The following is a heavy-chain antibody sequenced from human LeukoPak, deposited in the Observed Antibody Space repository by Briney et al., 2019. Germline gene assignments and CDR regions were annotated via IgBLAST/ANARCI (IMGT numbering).Heavy chain of an antibody. J-gene: IGHJ4*02. D-gene: IGHD3-10*01. CDR2: IRYDGSNK. CDR1: GFTFSSYG. Sequence: QPGGSLRLSCAASGFTFSSYGMHWVRQAPGKRLEWVAFIRYDGSNKYYADSVKGRFTISRDNSKNTLYLQMNSLRAEDTAVYYCAKDTRFGELLPDYWGQGTLVTVSS. V-gene: IGHV3-30*02. CDR3: AKDTRFGELLPDY.